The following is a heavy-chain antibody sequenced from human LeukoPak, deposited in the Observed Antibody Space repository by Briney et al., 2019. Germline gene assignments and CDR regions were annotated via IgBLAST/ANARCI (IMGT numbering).Heavy chain of an antibody. CDR2: IRSKAYGGTT. Sequence: GGSLRLSCAASGFTFSSYWMSWVRQAPGKGLEWVGFIRSKAYGGTTEYAASVKGRFTISRDDSKSIAYLQMNSLKTEDTAVYYCTRDTVPYYYGSGSSQSVYYYYYMDVWGKGTTVTISS. D-gene: IGHD3-10*01. V-gene: IGHV3-49*04. J-gene: IGHJ6*03. CDR1: GFTFSSYW. CDR3: TRDTVPYYYGSGSSQSVYYYYYMDV.